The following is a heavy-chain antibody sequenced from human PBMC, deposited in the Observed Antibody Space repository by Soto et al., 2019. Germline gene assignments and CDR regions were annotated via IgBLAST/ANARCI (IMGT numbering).Heavy chain of an antibody. D-gene: IGHD3-10*01. Sequence: PSETLSLTCTVSGGSISSYYWSWIRQAPGKGLEWVGYVHFSGSTTYNPSLAPRLNISFDMSKSQVYLQLTSVTAADTAVYYCARSSSGSYYQQYWGQGALVTVSS. V-gene: IGHV4-59*01. CDR1: GGSISSYY. CDR2: VHFSGST. J-gene: IGHJ4*02. CDR3: ARSSSGSYYQQY.